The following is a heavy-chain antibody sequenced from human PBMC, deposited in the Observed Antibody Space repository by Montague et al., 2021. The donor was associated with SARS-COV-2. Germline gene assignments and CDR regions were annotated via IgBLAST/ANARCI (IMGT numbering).Heavy chain of an antibody. D-gene: IGHD3-10*01. J-gene: IGHJ4*02. Sequence: SETLSLTCAVNGGSFTGYYWTWIRQPPGKGLEWIGEINHNGGTNYNPSLKSRVTMSVDRSKSQFSLTLNSVTAADTAVYYCAREGSPDTRIRGVLRYWGQGTLVTVSS. V-gene: IGHV4-34*01. CDR2: INHNGGT. CDR1: GGSFTGYY. CDR3: AREGSPDTRIRGVLRY.